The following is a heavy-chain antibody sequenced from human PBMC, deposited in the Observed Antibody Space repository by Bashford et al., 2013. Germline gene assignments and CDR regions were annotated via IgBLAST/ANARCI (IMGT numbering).Heavy chain of an antibody. CDR3: ASGSGLYSPDH. J-gene: IGHJ4*02. V-gene: IGHV1-69*06. Sequence: SVKVSCKASGGSFSNFVLSWVRQAPGQGLEWMGGIIPNFATTSYAQKFQGRVTIAADRSTRTAYMELSRLTSDDTAMYYCASGSGLYSPDHWGQGTQVTVSS. CDR2: IIPNFATT. CDR1: GGSFSNFV. D-gene: IGHD3-10*01.